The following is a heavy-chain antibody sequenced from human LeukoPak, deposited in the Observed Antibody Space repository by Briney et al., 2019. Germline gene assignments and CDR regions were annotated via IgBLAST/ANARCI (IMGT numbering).Heavy chain of an antibody. CDR1: GGSVSRGDYY. CDR2: IYYSGIT. D-gene: IGHD2-2*01. Sequence: SETLSLTCTVSGGSVSRGDYYWSWIRQPPEKGLEWIGYIYYSGITYYNPSLKSRITISVDTSNNQFSLKLNSVTAADTAVYYCARYHCSSTDCGFDPWGQGALVTVSS. J-gene: IGHJ5*02. V-gene: IGHV4-30-4*08. CDR3: ARYHCSSTDCGFDP.